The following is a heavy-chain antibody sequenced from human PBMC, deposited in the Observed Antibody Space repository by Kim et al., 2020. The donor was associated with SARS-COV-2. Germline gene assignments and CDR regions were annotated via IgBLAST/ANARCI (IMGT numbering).Heavy chain of an antibody. Sequence: GGSLRLSCAASGFTFSKSCMTWVRQAPGKGLEWVATIKEDGSQKYYADSVKGRFTISRDNAKNSLFLQMNSLRAEDTAVYYCARGSQGWAEAAYWCQGTRVSVSS. CDR3: ARGSQGWAEAAY. D-gene: IGHD6-19*01. CDR1: GFTFSKSC. J-gene: IGHJ1*01. V-gene: IGHV3-7*01. CDR2: IKEDGSQK.